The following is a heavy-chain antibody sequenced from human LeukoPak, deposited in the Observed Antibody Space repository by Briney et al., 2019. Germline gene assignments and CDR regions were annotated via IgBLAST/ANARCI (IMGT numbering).Heavy chain of an antibody. D-gene: IGHD4-23*01. CDR3: ARDRSDYGGQHFDY. CDR2: ISSSSSYI. Sequence: GGSLRLSCAASGFTLSSYSMNWVRQAPGKGLEWVSSISSSSSYIYYADSVKGRFTISRDNAKNSLYLQMNSLRAEDTAVYYCARDRSDYGGQHFDYWGQGTLVTVSS. J-gene: IGHJ4*02. V-gene: IGHV3-21*01. CDR1: GFTLSSYS.